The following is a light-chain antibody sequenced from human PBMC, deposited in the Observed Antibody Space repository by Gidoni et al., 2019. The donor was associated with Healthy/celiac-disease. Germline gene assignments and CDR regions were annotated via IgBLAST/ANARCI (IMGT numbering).Light chain of an antibody. CDR3: QQYDNLPGLT. V-gene: IGKV1-33*01. J-gene: IGKJ4*01. CDR1: QDISNY. Sequence: DIQMTQSPSSLSASVGDRVTITCQVSQDISNYLNWYQQKPGKAPKLLIYDASNLETGVPSRFSGSGSGTDFTFTISSLQPEDIATYYCQQYDNLPGLTFGGGTKVEIK. CDR2: DAS.